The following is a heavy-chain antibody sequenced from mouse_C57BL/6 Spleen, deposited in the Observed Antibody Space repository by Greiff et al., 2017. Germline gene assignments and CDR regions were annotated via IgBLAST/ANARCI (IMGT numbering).Heavy chain of an antibody. V-gene: IGHV5-17*01. J-gene: IGHJ2*01. CDR2: ISSGSSTI. CDR3: ARPTGTGGYYFDY. Sequence: EVKVEESGGGLVKPGGSLKLSCAASGFTFSDYGMHWVRQAPEKGLEWVAYISSGSSTIYYADTVKGRFTISRDNAKNTLFLQMTSLRSEDTAMYYCARPTGTGGYYFDYWGQGTTLTVSS. CDR1: GFTFSDYG. D-gene: IGHD4-1*02.